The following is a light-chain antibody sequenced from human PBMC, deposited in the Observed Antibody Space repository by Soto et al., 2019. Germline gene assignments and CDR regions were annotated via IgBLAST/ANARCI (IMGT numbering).Light chain of an antibody. CDR2: DNN. V-gene: IGLV1-51*01. J-gene: IGLJ1*01. CDR1: NSNIGNNY. Sequence: QSVLTQPPSVSAAPGQKVTISCAGSNSNIGNNYVSWYQQLPGTAPKLLIYDNNKRPSGIPDRFSGSKSGTSATLGITGLQTGDEADYYCATWDSSLSAYVFGAGTKVTVL. CDR3: ATWDSSLSAYV.